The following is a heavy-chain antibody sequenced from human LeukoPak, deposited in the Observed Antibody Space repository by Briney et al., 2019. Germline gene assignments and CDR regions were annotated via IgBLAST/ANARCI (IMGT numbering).Heavy chain of an antibody. Sequence: PSETLSLTCTVSGGSISSYYWSWIRQPPGKGLEWIGYIYYSGSTNYNPSLKSRVTISVDTSKNKFSLKLSSVLAADTAAYYCCRDWGKEYSGYDYGRSYFDYWGQGTLVTVSS. CDR3: CRDWGKEYSGYDYGRSYFDY. J-gene: IGHJ4*02. CDR2: IYYSGST. V-gene: IGHV4-59*01. CDR1: GGSISSYY. D-gene: IGHD5-12*01.